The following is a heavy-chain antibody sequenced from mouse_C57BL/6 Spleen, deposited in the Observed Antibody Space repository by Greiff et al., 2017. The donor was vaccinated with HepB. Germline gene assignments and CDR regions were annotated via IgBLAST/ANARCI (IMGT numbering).Heavy chain of an antibody. CDR3: ARRGGSSYGYY. D-gene: IGHD1-1*01. V-gene: IGHV1-50*01. CDR1: GYTFTSYW. Sequence: QVQLQQSGAELVKPGASVKLSCKASGYTFTSYWMQWVKQRPGQGLEWIGEIDPSDSYTNYNQKFKGKATLTVDTSSSTAYMQLSSLTSEDSAVYYCARRGGSSYGYYWGQGTTLTVSS. J-gene: IGHJ2*01. CDR2: IDPSDSYT.